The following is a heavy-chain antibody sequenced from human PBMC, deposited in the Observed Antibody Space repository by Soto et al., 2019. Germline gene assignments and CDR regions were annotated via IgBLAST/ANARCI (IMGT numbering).Heavy chain of an antibody. CDR3: AKLTNPGNYVRAS. J-gene: IGHJ5*02. CDR2: MSGSGGVT. CDR1: GFSFNSNA. Sequence: HPGGSLRLSCTASGFSFNSNAMNWVRKAQGKGLEWVSVMSGSGGVTFYADSVKGRFFISRDNSKNTMFLQMNSLGADDTALYYCAKLTNPGNYVRASWGQGTLVTVSS. D-gene: IGHD3-10*02. V-gene: IGHV3-23*01.